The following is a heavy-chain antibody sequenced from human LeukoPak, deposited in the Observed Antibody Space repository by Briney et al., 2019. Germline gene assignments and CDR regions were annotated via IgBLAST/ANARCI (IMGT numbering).Heavy chain of an antibody. CDR1: GDTFSSYA. V-gene: IGHV1-69*01. Sequence: SVKVSCKASGDTFSSYAISWVRQAPGQGLEWMGGIIPIFGTANYAQKFQGKVTITADESTSTAYMELSSLRSEDTAVYYCAGTYCSGGSCYLNWFDPWGQGTLVTVSS. D-gene: IGHD2-15*01. CDR2: IIPIFGTA. J-gene: IGHJ5*02. CDR3: AGTYCSGGSCYLNWFDP.